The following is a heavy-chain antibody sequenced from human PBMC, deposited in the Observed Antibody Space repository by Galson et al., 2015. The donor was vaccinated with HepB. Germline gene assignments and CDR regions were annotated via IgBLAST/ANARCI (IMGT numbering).Heavy chain of an antibody. J-gene: IGHJ4*02. CDR3: ARDYSSARLGY. V-gene: IGHV3-66*01. D-gene: IGHD6-25*01. CDR2: IFSGGST. CDR1: GFTVSSAY. Sequence: SLRLSCAASGFTVSSAYMSWVRQAPGKGLEWVSIIFSGGSTYYAASVKGRFTISRDNSKNTLYLQMNSLRAEDTAVYYCARDYSSARLGYWGQGTLVTVSS.